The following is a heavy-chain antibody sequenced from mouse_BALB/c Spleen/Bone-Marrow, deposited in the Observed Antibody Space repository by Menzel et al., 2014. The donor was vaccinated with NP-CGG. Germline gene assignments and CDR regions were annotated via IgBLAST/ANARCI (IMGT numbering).Heavy chain of an antibody. J-gene: IGHJ4*01. CDR1: GYTFTSYI. D-gene: IGHD2-3*01. V-gene: IGHV1-14*01. CDR3: ARRWLPYAMDY. CDR2: INPYNDGT. Sequence: VQLQQSGPELVKPGASVKMSCKASGYTFTSYIVHRVKQKPGQGLEWIGYINPYNDGTKYNEKFKGKATLTSDKSSSTAYMELSSLTSEDSAVYYCARRWLPYAMDYWGQGTSVTVSS.